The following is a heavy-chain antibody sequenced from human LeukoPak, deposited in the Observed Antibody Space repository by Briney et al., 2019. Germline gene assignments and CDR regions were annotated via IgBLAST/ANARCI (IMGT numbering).Heavy chain of an antibody. J-gene: IGHJ4*02. V-gene: IGHV4-39*07. CDR1: GGSISSSSYY. CDR2: IYYSGST. Sequence: SETLSLTCTVSGGSISSSSYYWGWIRQPPGKGLEWIGSIYYSGSTYYNPSLKSRVTISVDTSKNQFSLKLSSVTAADTAVYYCARGELDVGDYYYFDYWGQGTLVTVSS. CDR3: ARGELDVGDYYYFDY. D-gene: IGHD4-17*01.